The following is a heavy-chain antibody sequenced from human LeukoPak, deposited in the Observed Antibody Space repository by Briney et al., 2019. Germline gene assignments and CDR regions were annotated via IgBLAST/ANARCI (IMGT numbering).Heavy chain of an antibody. CDR3: ARDCDYAFDY. D-gene: IGHD4-17*01. J-gene: IGHJ4*02. CDR2: ISAGGST. Sequence: PGGSLRLSCAASGFTVSSNYMTWVRQAPGKGLEWVSVISAGGSTYYADSVKGRFTISRDNAKNSLYLQMDSLRDEDTAVYYCARDCDYAFDYWGQGTLVTVSS. V-gene: IGHV3-53*01. CDR1: GFTVSSNY.